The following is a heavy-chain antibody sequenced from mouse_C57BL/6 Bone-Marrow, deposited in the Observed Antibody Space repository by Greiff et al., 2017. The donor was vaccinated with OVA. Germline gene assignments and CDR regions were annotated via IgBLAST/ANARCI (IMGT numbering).Heavy chain of an antibody. CDR2: INPSSGYT. CDR1: GYTFTSYT. D-gene: IGHD1-1*01. CDR3: ARFTTVVATRYYAMDY. V-gene: IGHV1-4*01. Sequence: VQRVESGAELARPGASVKMSCKASGYTFTSYTMHWVKQRPGQGLEWIGYINPSSGYTKYNQKFKDKATLTADKSSSTAYMQLSSLTSEDSAVYYCARFTTVVATRYYAMDYWGQGTSVTVSS. J-gene: IGHJ4*01.